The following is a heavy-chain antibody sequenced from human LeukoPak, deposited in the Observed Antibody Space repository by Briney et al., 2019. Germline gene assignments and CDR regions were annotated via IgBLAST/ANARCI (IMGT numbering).Heavy chain of an antibody. Sequence: GGSLRLSGAVSGFTFSTYAMNWVHQAPGKGLECVSGISAGASTYYADSVKGRFTISRDNSKNTLYLQMNSLRAEDTAVYYCARYFSSGLSKSFDFWGQGTLVTVSS. CDR2: ISAGAST. CDR1: GFTFSTYA. D-gene: IGHD2-2*01. CDR3: ARYFSSGLSKSFDF. V-gene: IGHV3-23*01. J-gene: IGHJ4*02.